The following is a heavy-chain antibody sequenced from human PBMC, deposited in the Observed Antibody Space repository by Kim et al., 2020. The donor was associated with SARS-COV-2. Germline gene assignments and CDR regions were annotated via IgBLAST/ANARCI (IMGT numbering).Heavy chain of an antibody. J-gene: IGHJ6*03. V-gene: IGHV1-18*01. CDR1: GYTFTSYG. Sequence: ASVKVSCKASGYTFTSYGISWVRQAPGQGLEWMGWISAYNGNTNYAQKLQGRVTMTTDTSTSTAYMELRSLRSDDTAVYYCARDGALEDIVVVPAGYYYYYMDVWGKGTTVTVSS. CDR2: ISAYNGNT. D-gene: IGHD2-2*01. CDR3: ARDGALEDIVVVPAGYYYYYMDV.